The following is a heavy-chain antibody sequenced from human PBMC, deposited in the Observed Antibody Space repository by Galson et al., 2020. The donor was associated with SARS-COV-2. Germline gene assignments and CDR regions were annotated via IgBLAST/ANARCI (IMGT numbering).Heavy chain of an antibody. CDR2: IYYSGST. CDR3: AREDESGADNAFDI. J-gene: IGHJ3*02. CDR1: GGSISSSPSY. Sequence: SETLSLTCTVSGGSISSSPSYWNWIRQPPGKGLEWIATIYYSGSTFYNASLKSRVIIPLDTSKNQFSLKLTSVTAADTAVYHCAREDESGADNAFDIWGQGTMVTVSS. V-gene: IGHV4-39*07. D-gene: IGHD2-21*01.